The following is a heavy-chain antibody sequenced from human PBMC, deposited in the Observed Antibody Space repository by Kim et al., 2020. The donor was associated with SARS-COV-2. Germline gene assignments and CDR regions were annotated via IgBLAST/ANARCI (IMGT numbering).Heavy chain of an antibody. Sequence: SQTLSLTCAISGDSVSSNSAAWNWIRQSPSRGLEWLGRTYYRSKWYNDYAVSVKSRITINPDTSKNQFSLQLNSVTPEDTAVYYCARDQVQYPGIAVAGSYYYYGMDVWGQGTTVTVSS. CDR2: TYYRSKWYN. V-gene: IGHV6-1*01. J-gene: IGHJ6*02. CDR1: GDSVSSNSAA. CDR3: ARDQVQYPGIAVAGSYYYYGMDV. D-gene: IGHD6-19*01.